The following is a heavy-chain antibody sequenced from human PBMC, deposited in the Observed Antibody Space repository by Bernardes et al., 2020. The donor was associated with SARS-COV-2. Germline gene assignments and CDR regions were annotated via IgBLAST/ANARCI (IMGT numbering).Heavy chain of an antibody. CDR1: GGSISSYY. CDR3: ARGHPQSITMIVVAQGGMDV. J-gene: IGHJ6*02. Sequence: SETLSLTCTVSGGSISSYYWSWIRQPPGKRLEWIGYIYYSGSTNYNPSLKSRVTISVDTSKNQFSLKLSSVTAADTAVYYCARGHPQSITMIVVAQGGMDVWGQGTTVTVSS. CDR2: IYYSGST. V-gene: IGHV4-59*01. D-gene: IGHD3-22*01.